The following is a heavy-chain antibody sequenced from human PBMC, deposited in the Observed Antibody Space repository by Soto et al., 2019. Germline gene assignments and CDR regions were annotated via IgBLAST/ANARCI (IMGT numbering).Heavy chain of an antibody. CDR1: AVTFSSYT. CDR2: IIPILGIA. D-gene: IGHD5-12*01. CDR3: ARDGFSGYDSLDYYGMDV. V-gene: IGHV1-69*04. Sequence: SVKVSCKASAVTFSSYTICWARQSPGKGLEWMGRIIPILGIANYAQKFQGRVTITADKSTSTAYMELSSLRSEDTAVYYCARDGFSGYDSLDYYGMDVWGQGTTVTVSS. J-gene: IGHJ6*02.